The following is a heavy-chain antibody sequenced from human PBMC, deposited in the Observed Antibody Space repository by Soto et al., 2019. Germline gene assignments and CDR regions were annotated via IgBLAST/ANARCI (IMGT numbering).Heavy chain of an antibody. J-gene: IGHJ4*02. CDR1: GGSISCSC. CDR3: ARSVAVPGAHIDY. V-gene: IGHV4-59*01. Sequence: SETLSLTCSVSGGSISCSCWSWSRQSPGKGLEWLGYVYYTGSTNYSPSLRSRVSISVDTSKNEFSLRLSSVTAADTAVYFCARSVAVPGAHIDYWGQGTQVTVSS. CDR2: VYYTGST. D-gene: IGHD6-19*01.